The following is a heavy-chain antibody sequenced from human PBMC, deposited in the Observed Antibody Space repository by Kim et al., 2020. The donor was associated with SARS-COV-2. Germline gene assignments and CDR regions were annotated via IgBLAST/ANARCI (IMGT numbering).Heavy chain of an antibody. V-gene: IGHV3-7*04. CDR3: ARNYDYVWGSYRSLDAFDI. Sequence: GRLTISRDNAKNSLYLQMNSLRAEDTAVYYCARNYDYVWGSYRSLDAFDIWGQGTMVTVSS. J-gene: IGHJ3*02. D-gene: IGHD3-16*02.